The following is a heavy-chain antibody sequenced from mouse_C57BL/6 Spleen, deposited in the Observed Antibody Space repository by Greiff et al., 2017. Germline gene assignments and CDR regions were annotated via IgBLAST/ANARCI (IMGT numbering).Heavy chain of an antibody. CDR3: TRGEHFYYGSSSSYAMDY. D-gene: IGHD1-1*01. V-gene: IGHV5-16*01. CDR2: INYDGSST. J-gene: IGHJ4*01. Sequence: EVQLVESEGGLVQPGSSMKLSCTASGFTSSDYYMAWVRQVPEKGLEWVANINYDGSSTYYLDSLKSRFIISRDNAKNILYLQMSSLKSEDTATYYCTRGEHFYYGSSSSYAMDYWGQGTSVTVSS. CDR1: GFTSSDYY.